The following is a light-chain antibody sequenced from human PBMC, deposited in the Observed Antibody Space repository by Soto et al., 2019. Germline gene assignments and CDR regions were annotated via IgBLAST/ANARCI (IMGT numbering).Light chain of an antibody. CDR2: KAS. CDR1: QSIGAS. CDR3: QQYNSSPLT. J-gene: IGKJ4*01. Sequence: DIQMTQSPSTLYASVGDRVTITCRASQSIGASLAWFQQKPGKAPNLLIYKASSLESGVPSRFRGSGSGTEFTLTISTLQPDDFAIYYCQQYNSSPLTFGGGTKVEIK. V-gene: IGKV1-5*03.